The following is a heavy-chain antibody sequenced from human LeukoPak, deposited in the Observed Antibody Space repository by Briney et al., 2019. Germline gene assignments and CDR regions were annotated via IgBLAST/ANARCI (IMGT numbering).Heavy chain of an antibody. V-gene: IGHV4-59*12. CDR1: GGSISSYY. CDR3: ARMQYYYGSGTSPPYYYMDV. CDR2: IYYSGST. J-gene: IGHJ6*03. D-gene: IGHD3-10*01. Sequence: SETLSLTCTVSGGSISSYYWSWIRQPPGKGLEWIGYIYYSGSTNYNPSLKSRVTMSVDTSKKQFSLKLSSVTAADTAVYYCARMQYYYGSGTSPPYYYMDVWGRGTTVTISS.